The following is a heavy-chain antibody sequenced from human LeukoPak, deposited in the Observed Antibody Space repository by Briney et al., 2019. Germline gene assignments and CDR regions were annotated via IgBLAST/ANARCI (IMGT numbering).Heavy chain of an antibody. V-gene: IGHV5-51*01. CDR1: GYSFTSYW. Sequence: GESLKISCKGSGYSFTSYWIGWVRQMPGKGLEWMGIIYPGDSDTRYSPSFQGQVTISADKSISTAYLQWSSLKALDAAMYYCARRKTNTVVTDAFDIWGQGTMVTVSS. CDR2: IYPGDSDT. J-gene: IGHJ3*02. D-gene: IGHD4-23*01. CDR3: ARRKTNTVVTDAFDI.